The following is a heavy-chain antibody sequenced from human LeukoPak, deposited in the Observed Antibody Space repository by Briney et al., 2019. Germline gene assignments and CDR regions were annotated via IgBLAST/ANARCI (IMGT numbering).Heavy chain of an antibody. Sequence: ASVKVSCKASGYTFTSYGISWVRQAPGQGLEWMGWISAYNGNTNYAQKLQGRVTMTTDTSTSTAYMELRSLRSDDTAVYYCARGGDYDILTGYHGDYYYYGMDVWGQGTTVTVSS. CDR3: ARGGDYDILTGYHGDYYYYGMDV. J-gene: IGHJ6*02. CDR2: ISAYNGNT. V-gene: IGHV1-18*01. CDR1: GYTFTSYG. D-gene: IGHD3-9*01.